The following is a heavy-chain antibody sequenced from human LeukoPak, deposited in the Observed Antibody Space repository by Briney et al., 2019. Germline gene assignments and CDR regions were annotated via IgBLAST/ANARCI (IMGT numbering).Heavy chain of an antibody. D-gene: IGHD2-15*01. J-gene: IGHJ3*02. CDR3: ARAKVAGSHNAFDI. V-gene: IGHV3-33*01. CDR2: IWYDGSNK. Sequence: GGSLRLSCAASGFTFSSYGMHWVRQAPGKGLEWVAVIWYDGSNKYYADSVKGRFTISRDNSKNTLYLQMNSLRAEDTAVYYCARAKVAGSHNAFDIWGQGTMVTVSS. CDR1: GFTFSSYG.